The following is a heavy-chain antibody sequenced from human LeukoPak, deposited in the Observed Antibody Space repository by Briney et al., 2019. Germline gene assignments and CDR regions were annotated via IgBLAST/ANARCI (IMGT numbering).Heavy chain of an antibody. J-gene: IGHJ4*02. Sequence: PGGSLRLSCAASGFTFSSKGMHWVGQAPGKGRGGGAVIWYDGSNKYYADSVKGRFTISRDNSKNTLYLQMNSLRAEDTAVYYCARERDQWLRLVGYFDYWGQGTLVTVSS. CDR2: IWYDGSNK. D-gene: IGHD5-12*01. CDR1: GFTFSSKG. V-gene: IGHV3-33*08. CDR3: ARERDQWLRLVGYFDY.